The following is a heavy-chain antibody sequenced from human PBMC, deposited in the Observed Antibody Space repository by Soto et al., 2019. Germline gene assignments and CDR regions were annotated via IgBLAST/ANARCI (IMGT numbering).Heavy chain of an antibody. Sequence: QVQLVQSGAEVKKPGAPVKVSCKVAGYTFTNYGISWVRQTPGQGLEWMGWVSAYDGSTNYAQKLQGRVTMTTDTSTSTAYMELRSLRSDDTAVYYCARDVGHYYDGSGYKIYFDYWGQGTLVTSSS. CDR2: VSAYDGST. CDR3: ARDVGHYYDGSGYKIYFDY. D-gene: IGHD3-22*01. V-gene: IGHV1-18*01. J-gene: IGHJ4*02. CDR1: GYTFTNYG.